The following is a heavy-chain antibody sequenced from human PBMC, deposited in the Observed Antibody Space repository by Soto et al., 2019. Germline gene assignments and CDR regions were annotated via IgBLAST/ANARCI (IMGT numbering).Heavy chain of an antibody. V-gene: IGHV4-39*01. D-gene: IGHD1-20*01. Sequence: SETLSLTSTVSGGSISSSSYYWGWIRQPPGKGLEWIGSIYYSGSTYYNPSLKSRVTISVDTSKNQFSLKLSSVTAADTAVYYCATLRSNWKDTHYYYYYYMDVWGKGTTVTVSS. J-gene: IGHJ6*03. CDR2: IYYSGST. CDR3: ATLRSNWKDTHYYYYYYMDV. CDR1: GGSISSSSYY.